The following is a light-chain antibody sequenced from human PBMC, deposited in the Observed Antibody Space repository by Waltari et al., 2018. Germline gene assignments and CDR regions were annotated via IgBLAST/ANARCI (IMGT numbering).Light chain of an antibody. CDR1: QSVSRT. CDR3: QHYVRLPVT. V-gene: IGKV3-20*01. Sequence: EIVLTQSPGTLSLSPGERATLSCRASQSVSRTLAWYQQKPGQAPRLLIYGASTRATGIPDRFSGSGSGTDFSLTISRLEPEDCAVYYCQHYVRLPVTVGQGTKGEIK. CDR2: GAS. J-gene: IGKJ1*01.